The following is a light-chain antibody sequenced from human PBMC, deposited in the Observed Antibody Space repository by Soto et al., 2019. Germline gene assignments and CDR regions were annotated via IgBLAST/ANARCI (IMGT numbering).Light chain of an antibody. V-gene: IGKV3-15*01. CDR3: QQYTNWPRT. CDR2: GAS. Sequence: PWERATLSCRASQSVSSNFAWYPQKPGQAPRLPIYGASTRATGIPARFSGSGSGTEFTLTISSLQSEDFAVYYCQQYTNWPRTFGQGTKVDIK. J-gene: IGKJ1*01. CDR1: QSVSSN.